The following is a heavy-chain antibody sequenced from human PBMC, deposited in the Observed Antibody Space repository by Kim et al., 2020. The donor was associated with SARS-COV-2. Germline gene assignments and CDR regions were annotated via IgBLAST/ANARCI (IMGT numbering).Heavy chain of an antibody. CDR2: IYYSGST. V-gene: IGHV4-31*03. J-gene: IGHJ3*02. D-gene: IGHD6-6*01. CDR3: ARVPXLRIXAREKXEDAFDI. Sequence: SETLSLTCTVSGGSISSGGYYWSWICQHPGKGLEWIGYIYYSGSTYYNPSLKSRVTISXDTSKXQFSLXLSSVXAADTAVYYCARVPXLRIXAREKXEDAFDIWGQGTMVTVSS. CDR1: GGSISSGGYY.